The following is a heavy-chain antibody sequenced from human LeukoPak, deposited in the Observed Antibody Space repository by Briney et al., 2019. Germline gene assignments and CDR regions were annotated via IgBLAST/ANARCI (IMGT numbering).Heavy chain of an antibody. CDR2: IYYSGST. Sequence: PSETLSLTCTGSGGSISNYYWSWIRQPPGKELEGIGYIYYSGSTNYNPSLKSRVTISVDTSKNQISLKLRCLTAADTAVYYCARDTTVVFGEFHMVVWGQGTTVTVSS. D-gene: IGHD3-10*02. CDR3: ARDTTVVFGEFHMVV. J-gene: IGHJ6*02. CDR1: GGSISNYY. V-gene: IGHV4-59*01.